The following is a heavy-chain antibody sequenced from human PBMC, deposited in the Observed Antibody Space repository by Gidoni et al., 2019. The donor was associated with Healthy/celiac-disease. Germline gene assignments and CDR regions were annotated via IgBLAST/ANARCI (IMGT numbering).Heavy chain of an antibody. V-gene: IGHV4-31*03. CDR3: AVEGDSRFDP. CDR2: IYYSVST. Sequence: QVQLQESGPGLVKPSQTLSLTCTVSGRSISSGGYYWSWIRPHPGKGLEWSGYIYYSVSTYYNPSLKSRVTISVDTSKNQFSLKLSSVTAADTAVYYCAVEGDSRFDPWGQGTLVTVSS. J-gene: IGHJ5*02. CDR1: GRSISSGGYY. D-gene: IGHD1-26*01.